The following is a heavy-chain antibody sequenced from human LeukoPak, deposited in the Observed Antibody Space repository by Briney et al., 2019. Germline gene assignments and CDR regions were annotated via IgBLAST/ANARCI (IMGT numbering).Heavy chain of an antibody. Sequence: GPLTLPCAVSGFTFSDHYMSWLPQAPGQGLEWLSYITRRGRTRYTTDSVRGRFTISRDNAKNSLYLQMNSLRAEDKAVYYCARAGRYCSGGSCFLLGYWGQGTLVTVSS. J-gene: IGHJ4*02. CDR2: ITRRGRTR. CDR1: GFTFSDHY. D-gene: IGHD2-15*01. V-gene: IGHV3-11*04. CDR3: ARAGRYCSGGSCFLLGY.